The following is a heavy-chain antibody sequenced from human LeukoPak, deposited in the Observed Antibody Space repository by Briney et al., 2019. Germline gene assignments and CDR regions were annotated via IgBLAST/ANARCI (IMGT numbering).Heavy chain of an antibody. CDR1: GGSISSYY. J-gene: IGHJ4*02. CDR2: IYYSGST. D-gene: IGHD6-6*01. V-gene: IGHV4-59*01. CDR3: AREVQYSSSSGYFDY. Sequence: PSETLSLTCTVSGGSISSYYWSWIRQPPGKGLEWIGYIYYSGSTNYNPSLKSRVTISVDTSKNQFSLKLSSVTAADTAVYYCAREVQYSSSSGYFDYWGQGTLVTVSS.